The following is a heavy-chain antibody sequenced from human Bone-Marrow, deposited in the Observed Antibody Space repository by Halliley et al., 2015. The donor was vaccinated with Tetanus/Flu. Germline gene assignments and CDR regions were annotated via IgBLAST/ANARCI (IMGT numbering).Heavy chain of an antibody. Sequence: EWMGVIYVDDSDVRYSPPFEGQVNILADKSISTVYLQWSSLKASDSAIYFCARGSAYYNLDVWGQGTTVTVSS. V-gene: IGHV5-51*01. J-gene: IGHJ6*02. CDR3: ARGSAYYNLDV. CDR2: IYVDDSDV.